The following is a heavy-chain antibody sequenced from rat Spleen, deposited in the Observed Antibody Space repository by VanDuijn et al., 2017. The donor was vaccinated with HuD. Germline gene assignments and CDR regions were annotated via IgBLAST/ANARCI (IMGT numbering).Heavy chain of an antibody. V-gene: IGHV2-15*01. J-gene: IGHJ2*01. CDR2: IWSGGST. Sequence: QVQLKESGPGLVQPAQTLSLTCSVSGFSFSNLAVNWIRQPPGKGLEWMGAIWSGGSTDYNSAPKSRRSISRDTSKSQVFLKMNILQTEDIATYYCARAAITPRGYFDYWGQGVMVTVSS. CDR1: GFSFSNLA. CDR3: ARAAITPRGYFDY. D-gene: IGHD1-1*01.